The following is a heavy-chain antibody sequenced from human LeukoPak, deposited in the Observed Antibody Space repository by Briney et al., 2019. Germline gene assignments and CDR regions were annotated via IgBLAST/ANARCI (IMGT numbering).Heavy chain of an antibody. CDR3: AKARGYSFGSLEH. CDR1: GFIFDISA. D-gene: IGHD5-18*01. V-gene: IGHV3-23*01. J-gene: IGHJ4*02. CDR2: IDGTGFST. Sequence: GGSLRLSCATSGFIFDISAVTWVRQAPGKGLEWVSTIDGTGFSTFYPDSAKGRFTVSRDKSRNTVFLQLSSLRVDDTAIYFCAKARGYSFGSLEHWGPGTLVTVSS.